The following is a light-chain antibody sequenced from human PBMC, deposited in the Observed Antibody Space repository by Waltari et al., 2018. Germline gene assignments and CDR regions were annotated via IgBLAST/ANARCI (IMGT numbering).Light chain of an antibody. CDR2: AAS. V-gene: IGKV1-39*01. CDR3: QQSYPTPPWT. Sequence: DIQMTQSPSSLPASVGDRVTITCRASQRISNYLNWYQQNPGKAPRLLIYAASSLQSGVPSRFSGSGSGTDFTLTITSLQPEDFATYYCQQSYPTPPWTFGQGTKVDMK. J-gene: IGKJ1*01. CDR1: QRISNY.